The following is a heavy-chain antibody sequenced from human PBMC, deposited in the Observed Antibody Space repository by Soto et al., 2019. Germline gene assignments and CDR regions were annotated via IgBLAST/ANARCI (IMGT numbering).Heavy chain of an antibody. CDR1: GFTVSSKD. J-gene: IGHJ5*02. Sequence: GGSLRLSCEASGFTVSSKDMSWVRQAPGKGLEWVSIIYSGGSTYYDDSVKGRFTISSNNSKNTLYLQMNSLRVEDTAVYYCAKFNSWFGNSRHWFDPWGQGTLVTVSS. V-gene: IGHV3-66*01. CDR3: AKFNSWFGNSRHWFDP. CDR2: IYSGGST. D-gene: IGHD3-10*01.